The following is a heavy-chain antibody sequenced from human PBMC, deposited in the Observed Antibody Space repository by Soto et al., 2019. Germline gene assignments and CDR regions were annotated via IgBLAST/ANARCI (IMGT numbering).Heavy chain of an antibody. Sequence: SETLSLTCTVSGGSISNSRYYWAWIRQPPGKGLEWIGSIYHTGNTYYNPSLRSRVTIPVDTSKNQFSLKLTSVTAADTAVYYCARDYYDSSDYTTNWFDPWGQGTLVTVSS. CDR3: ARDYYDSSDYTTNWFDP. D-gene: IGHD3-22*01. J-gene: IGHJ5*02. CDR1: GGSISNSRYY. CDR2: IYHTGNT. V-gene: IGHV4-39*01.